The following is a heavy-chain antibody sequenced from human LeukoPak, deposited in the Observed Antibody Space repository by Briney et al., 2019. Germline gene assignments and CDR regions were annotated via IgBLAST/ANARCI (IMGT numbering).Heavy chain of an antibody. CDR3: ARYRDSGGRLAFDI. CDR2: IYYSGTT. Sequence: PSETLSLTCTVSGGSISSDGYYWTWIRQHPGKGLEWIGYIYYSGTTYYSPSLESRVTLSVDTSKNQFSLRLSSVTAADTAVYYCARYRDSGGRLAFDIWGQGTMATVSS. V-gene: IGHV4-31*03. D-gene: IGHD2-15*01. CDR1: GGSISSDGYY. J-gene: IGHJ3*02.